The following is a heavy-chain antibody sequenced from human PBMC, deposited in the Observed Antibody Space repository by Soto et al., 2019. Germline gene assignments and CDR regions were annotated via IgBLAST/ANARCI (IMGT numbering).Heavy chain of an antibody. V-gene: IGHV3-30*18. CDR1: GFTFSSYG. D-gene: IGHD3-3*01. Sequence: LRLSCAASGFTFSSYGMHWVRQAPGKGLEWVAVISYDGSNKYYADSVKGRFTISRDNSKNTLYLQMNSLRAEDTAVYYCAKWSGAGGMDVWGQGXTVTVYS. CDR2: ISYDGSNK. CDR3: AKWSGAGGMDV. J-gene: IGHJ6*02.